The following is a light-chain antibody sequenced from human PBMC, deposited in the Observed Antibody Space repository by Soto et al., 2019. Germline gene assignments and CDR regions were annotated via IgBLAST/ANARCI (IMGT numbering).Light chain of an antibody. CDR1: QSLLHSNGYNY. V-gene: IGKV2-28*01. CDR2: LGS. CDR3: MQVIQTLMI. J-gene: IGKJ4*01. Sequence: DIVMTQSPLSLPVTPGEPASISCRSSQSLLHSNGYNYLDWYLQKPGQSPQLLIYLGSNRASAVPDRFVGSGSGTDFTLTISRVEAEDVGVCYWMQVIQTLMIFGGGIKVEIK.